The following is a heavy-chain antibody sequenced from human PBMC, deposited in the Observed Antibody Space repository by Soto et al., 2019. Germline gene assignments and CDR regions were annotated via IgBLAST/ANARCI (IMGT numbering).Heavy chain of an antibody. CDR3: AKDPFYDFWSGHPSGYMDV. V-gene: IGHV3-23*01. J-gene: IGHJ6*03. CDR2: ISGSGGST. Sequence: PGGSLRLSCAASGFTFSSYAMSWVSQAPGEGLEWVSAISGSGGSTYYADSVKGRFTISRDNSKNTLYLQMNSLRAEDTAVYYCAKDPFYDFWSGHPSGYMDVWGKGTTVTVSS. CDR1: GFTFSSYA. D-gene: IGHD3-3*01.